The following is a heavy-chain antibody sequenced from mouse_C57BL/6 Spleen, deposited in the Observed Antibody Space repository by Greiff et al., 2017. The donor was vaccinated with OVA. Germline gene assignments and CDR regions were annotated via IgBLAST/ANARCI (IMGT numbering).Heavy chain of an antibody. V-gene: IGHV3-6*01. D-gene: IGHD3-3*01. Sequence: EVQLQESGPGLVKPSQSLSLTCSVTGYSITSGYYWNWIRQFPGNKLEWMGYISYDGSNNYNPSLKNRISITRDTSKNQFFLKLNSVTTEDTATYYCARGRAYPYYYAMDYWGQGTSVTVSS. CDR3: ARGRAYPYYYAMDY. CDR2: ISYDGSN. CDR1: GYSITSGYY. J-gene: IGHJ4*01.